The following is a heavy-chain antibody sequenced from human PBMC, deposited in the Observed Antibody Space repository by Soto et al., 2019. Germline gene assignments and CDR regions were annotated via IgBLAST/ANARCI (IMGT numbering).Heavy chain of an antibody. CDR2: IGTAGDT. V-gene: IGHV3-13*01. D-gene: IGHD3-3*01. Sequence: RGSLRLSCAASGFTFSSYDMHWVRQATGKGLEWVSAIGTAGDTYYPGSVKGRFTISRENAKNSLYLQMNSLRAGDTAVYYCARGAYYDFWSGYSAPPLYMDVWGKGTTVTVSS. CDR1: GFTFSSYD. J-gene: IGHJ6*03. CDR3: ARGAYYDFWSGYSAPPLYMDV.